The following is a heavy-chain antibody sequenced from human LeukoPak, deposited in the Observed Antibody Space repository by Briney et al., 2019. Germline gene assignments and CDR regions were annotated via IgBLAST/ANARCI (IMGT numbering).Heavy chain of an antibody. CDR1: GFTFSSYA. CDR2: INHSVST. D-gene: IGHD2-2*01. J-gene: IGHJ4*02. V-gene: IGHV4-34*01. CDR3: ARLPRRYCSSTTCYAY. Sequence: GSLTLSCAASGFTFSSYAMSCDSQAPGKGLEWIGEINHSVSTNYNTSLKSRVTISVDTSKNQFSLKMSSVAAADTAVYYCARLPRRYCSSTTCYAYWGQGTLVTVSS.